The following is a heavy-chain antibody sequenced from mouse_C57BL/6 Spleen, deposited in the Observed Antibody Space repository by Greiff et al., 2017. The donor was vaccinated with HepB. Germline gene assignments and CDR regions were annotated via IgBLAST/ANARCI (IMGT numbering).Heavy chain of an antibody. V-gene: IGHV4-1*01. J-gene: IGHJ1*03. CDR3: ARPWGTTVVASYWYFDV. CDR1: GIDFSRYW. CDR2: INPDSSTI. Sequence: EVNVVESGGGLVQPGGSLKLSCAASGIDFSRYWMSWVRRAPGKGLEWIGEINPDSSTINYAPSLKDKFIISRDNAKNTLYLQMSKVRSEDTALYYCARPWGTTVVASYWYFDVWGTGTTVTVSS. D-gene: IGHD1-1*01.